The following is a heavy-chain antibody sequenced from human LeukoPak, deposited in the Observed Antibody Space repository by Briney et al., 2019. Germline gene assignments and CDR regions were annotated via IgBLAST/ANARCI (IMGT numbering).Heavy chain of an antibody. CDR2: IYPGDSDT. D-gene: IGHD6-6*01. V-gene: IGHV5-51*01. CDR1: GYSFTSDW. CDR3: ARRGASDYYFDY. J-gene: IGHJ4*02. Sequence: GESLKIACKGFGYSFTSDWIGWVRQMPGKPLEWMGIIYPGDSDTRYSPSFQGQVTISADKSISTAYLQWSSLKASDTAIYYCARRGASDYYFDYWGQGTLVTVSS.